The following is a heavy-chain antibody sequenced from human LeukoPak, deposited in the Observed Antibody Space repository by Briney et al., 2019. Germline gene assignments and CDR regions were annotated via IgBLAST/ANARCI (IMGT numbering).Heavy chain of an antibody. Sequence: KSSETLSLTCTVSGGSISRYYWSWIRQPPGKGLEWIGYIYYTVTTTYNPSLKSRVTISVDTSKNQFSLKLSSVTAADTAVYYCARHYYGDYLNLYYFDYWGQGTLVTVSS. J-gene: IGHJ4*02. V-gene: IGHV4-59*08. CDR1: GGSISRYY. CDR3: ARHYYGDYLNLYYFDY. D-gene: IGHD4-17*01. CDR2: IYYTVTT.